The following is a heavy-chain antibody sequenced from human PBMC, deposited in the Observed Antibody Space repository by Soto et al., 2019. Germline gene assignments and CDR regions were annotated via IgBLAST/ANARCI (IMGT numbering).Heavy chain of an antibody. V-gene: IGHV1-2*02. Sequence: QVQLVQSGAEVKTPGASVRVSCKASGYTFTGYYIHWVREAHGQGLEWMGWINPQTGGTSYGQKFQGRVTLSRDTSINTAYLELSRLRFDDAAVYFCARERYQVISDGMDVWGQGTTVTVSS. D-gene: IGHD2-2*01. CDR2: INPQTGGT. CDR3: ARERYQVISDGMDV. CDR1: GYTFTGYY. J-gene: IGHJ6*02.